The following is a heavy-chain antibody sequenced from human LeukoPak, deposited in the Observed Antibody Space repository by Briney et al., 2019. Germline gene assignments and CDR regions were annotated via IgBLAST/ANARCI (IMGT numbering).Heavy chain of an antibody. CDR2: MSPNSGNT. CDR3: VRTPPNWGADF. V-gene: IGHV1-8*01. J-gene: IGHJ4*02. CDR1: GYTFTSYD. D-gene: IGHD7-27*01. Sequence: ASVKVSCKASGYTFTSYDINWVRQATGQGLEWMRWMSPNSGNTGYAQKFQGRVTMTRDTSISTAYMELSSLRFEDTAVYYCVRTPPNWGADFWGQGTLVTVSS.